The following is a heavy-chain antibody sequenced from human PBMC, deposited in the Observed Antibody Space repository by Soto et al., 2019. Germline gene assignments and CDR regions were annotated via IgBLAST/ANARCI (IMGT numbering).Heavy chain of an antibody. V-gene: IGHV1-18*01. D-gene: IGHD3-10*01. CDR2: ISAYNGNT. CDR1: GHTFTSYG. CDR3: ARQELWCGEFVYYFDY. J-gene: IGHJ4*02. Sequence: GASVKVSCKASGHTFTSYGISWVRQAPGQGLEWMGWISAYNGNTNYAQKLQGRVTMTTDTSTSTAYMELRSLRSDDTAVYYCARQELWCGEFVYYFDYWGQGTLVTVSS.